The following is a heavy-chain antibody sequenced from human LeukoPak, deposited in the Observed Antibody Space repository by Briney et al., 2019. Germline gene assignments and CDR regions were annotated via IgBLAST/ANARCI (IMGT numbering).Heavy chain of an antibody. Sequence: PGGSLRLSCTPSGFTFSAYAMTWVRQAPGKGLEWVSSIASGVTTYYTDSVKGRFTISRDNSKNTLYLQMNSLRAEDTAVYYCAKASFGVDNNWFDPWGQGTLVTVSS. D-gene: IGHD3-3*01. CDR1: GFTFSAYA. CDR3: AKASFGVDNNWFDP. V-gene: IGHV3-23*01. CDR2: IASGVTT. J-gene: IGHJ5*02.